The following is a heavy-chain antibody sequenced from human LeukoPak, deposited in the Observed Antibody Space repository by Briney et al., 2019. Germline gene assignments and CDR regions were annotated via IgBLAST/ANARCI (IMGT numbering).Heavy chain of an antibody. J-gene: IGHJ5*02. CDR1: GGSFSGYY. V-gene: IGHV4-34*01. D-gene: IGHD3-3*01. Sequence: SETLSLTCAVYGGSFSGYYWSWIRQPPGKGLEWIGEINHSGSTNYNPSLKSRVTISVDTSKNQFSLKLSSVTAADTAVYYCARVGDFWSGYPPFDPWGQGTLVTVSS. CDR2: INHSGST. CDR3: ARVGDFWSGYPPFDP.